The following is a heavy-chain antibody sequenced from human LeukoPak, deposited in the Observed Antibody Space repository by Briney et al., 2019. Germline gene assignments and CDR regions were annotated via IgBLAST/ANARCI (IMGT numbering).Heavy chain of an antibody. J-gene: IGHJ4*02. V-gene: IGHV3-23*01. CDR3: ARGRLRSYIVGATDFDY. CDR2: ISGSGGST. D-gene: IGHD1-26*01. Sequence: GGSLRLSCAASGFTFSSYGMSWVRQAPGKGLGWVSAISGSGGSTYYADSVKGRFTISRDNSKNTLYLQMNSLRAEDTAVYYCARGRLRSYIVGATDFDYWGQGTLVTVSS. CDR1: GFTFSSYG.